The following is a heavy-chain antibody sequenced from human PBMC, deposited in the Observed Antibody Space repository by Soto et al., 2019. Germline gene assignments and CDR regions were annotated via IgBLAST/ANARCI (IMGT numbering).Heavy chain of an antibody. CDR3: ARARDYYYGSGSYYQGFDY. CDR1: GGSFSGYY. Sequence: SETLSLTCAVYGGSFSGYYWSWIRQPPGKGLEWIGEINHSGSTNYNPSLKSRVTISVDTSKNQFSLKLSSVTAADTAVYYCARARDYYYGSGSYYQGFDYWGQGTLVTSPQ. D-gene: IGHD3-10*01. CDR2: INHSGST. V-gene: IGHV4-34*01. J-gene: IGHJ4*02.